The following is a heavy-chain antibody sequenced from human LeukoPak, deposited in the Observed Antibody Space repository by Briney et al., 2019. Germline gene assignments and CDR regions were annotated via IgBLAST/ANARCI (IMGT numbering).Heavy chain of an antibody. CDR1: GYSFTSHW. Sequence: GESLKISCKGSGYSFTSHWIGWVRQMPGKGLEWMGIIYPGDSDTRYSPSFQGQVTISADKSISTAYLQWSSLKASDTAMYYCARHRGKPGIAVAELDYWGQGTLVTVSS. V-gene: IGHV5-51*01. CDR3: ARHRGKPGIAVAELDY. CDR2: IYPGDSDT. J-gene: IGHJ4*02. D-gene: IGHD6-19*01.